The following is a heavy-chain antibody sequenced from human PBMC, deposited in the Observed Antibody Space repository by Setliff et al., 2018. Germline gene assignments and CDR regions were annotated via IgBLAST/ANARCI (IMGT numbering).Heavy chain of an antibody. J-gene: IGHJ4*02. D-gene: IGHD3-3*01. CDR1: IGSISSCY. V-gene: IGHV4-4*07. CDR2: IYIGGSA. CDR3: ASGTVFGVIEPYPFDS. Sequence: SETLSLTCTVSIGSISSCYWSWIRQPAGKGLEWIGHIYIGGSANYNPSLKSRVTMSIDTSKNQFSLKLNSVTAADMAVYYCASGTVFGVIEPYPFDSWGQGTLVTVSS.